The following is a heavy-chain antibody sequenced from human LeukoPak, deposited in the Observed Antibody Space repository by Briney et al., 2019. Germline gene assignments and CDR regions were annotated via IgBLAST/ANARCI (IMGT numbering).Heavy chain of an antibody. CDR3: AREAEDLRGYYWYFDL. D-gene: IGHD3-10*01. CDR1: GGSFSRYA. Sequence: SVKVPCKDSGGSFSRYAISWVRQAPGQGLGWMGGIIPIFGTANYAQKFQGRVTITADESTSTAYMELSSLRSEDTAVYYCAREAEDLRGYYWYFDLWGRGTLVTVSS. V-gene: IGHV1-69*13. J-gene: IGHJ2*01. CDR2: IIPIFGTA.